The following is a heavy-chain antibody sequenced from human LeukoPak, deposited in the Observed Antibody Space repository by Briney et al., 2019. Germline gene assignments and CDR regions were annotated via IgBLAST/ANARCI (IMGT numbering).Heavy chain of an antibody. J-gene: IGHJ3*02. Sequence: PGGSLRLSCAASGFTFSNYWMSWVRQAPGKGLEWVANIKQDGSEKYYVDSVKGRFTISRDNAKNSLYLQMNSLRAEDTAVYYCARDQGPIYDFWSVVAPGDAFDIWGQGTMVTVSS. CDR2: IKQDGSEK. CDR1: GFTFSNYW. CDR3: ARDQGPIYDFWSVVAPGDAFDI. D-gene: IGHD3-3*01. V-gene: IGHV3-7*01.